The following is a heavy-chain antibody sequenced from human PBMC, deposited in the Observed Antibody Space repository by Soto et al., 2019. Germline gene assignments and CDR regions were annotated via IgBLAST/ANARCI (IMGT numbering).Heavy chain of an antibody. CDR2: INHSGST. D-gene: IGHD4-17*01. CDR3: ARGRRLRRSRDAFDI. J-gene: IGHJ3*02. CDR1: GGSFSGYY. V-gene: IGHV4-34*01. Sequence: SETLSLTCAVYGGSFSGYYWSWIRQPPGKGLEWIGEINHSGSTNYNPSLKSRVTISVDTSKNQFSLKLSSVTAADTAVYYCARGRRLRRSRDAFDIWGQGTMVTVSS.